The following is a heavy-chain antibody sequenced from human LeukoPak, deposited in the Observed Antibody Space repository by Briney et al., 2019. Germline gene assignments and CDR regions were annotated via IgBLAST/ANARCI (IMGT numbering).Heavy chain of an antibody. CDR2: IIPIFGTA. V-gene: IGHV1-69*06. J-gene: IGHJ4*02. Sequence: SVKVSCKASGGTFSSYAISWVRQAPGQGLEWMGGIIPIFGTANYAQKFQGRVTITADKSTSTAYMELNGLRSEDTAVYYCASNYYDSSGGYWGQGTLVTVSS. D-gene: IGHD3-22*01. CDR1: GGTFSSYA. CDR3: ASNYYDSSGGY.